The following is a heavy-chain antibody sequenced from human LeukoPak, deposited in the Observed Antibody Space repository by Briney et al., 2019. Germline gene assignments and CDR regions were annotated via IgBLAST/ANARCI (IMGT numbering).Heavy chain of an antibody. CDR3: ARISSSNWYNERGAFDV. Sequence: SETLSLTCAVSGDSISSRNWWTWVRQPPGKGLEWIGEISHTGSTDYNPFLKSRVTMSVDKSKNQFSLKLRSVTAADTAVYYCARISSSNWYNERGAFDVWGQGTMVTVSS. CDR1: GDSISSRNW. J-gene: IGHJ3*01. V-gene: IGHV4-4*02. CDR2: ISHTGST. D-gene: IGHD6-13*01.